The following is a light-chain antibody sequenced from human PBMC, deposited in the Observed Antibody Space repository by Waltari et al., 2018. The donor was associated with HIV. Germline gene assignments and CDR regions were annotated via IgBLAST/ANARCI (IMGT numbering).Light chain of an antibody. CDR1: SGHSDYA. CDR2: LTNDGSH. J-gene: IGLJ1*01. Sequence: QLVLTQSPSASASLGASVKLTCTLSSGHSDYAIAWHQQQPGKGPRFLMTLTNDGSHNKGAGIPDRFSGSSSGPERYLTISSLQSEDEADYYCQTWGADIHVFGTGTKVTVL. CDR3: QTWGADIHV. V-gene: IGLV4-69*01.